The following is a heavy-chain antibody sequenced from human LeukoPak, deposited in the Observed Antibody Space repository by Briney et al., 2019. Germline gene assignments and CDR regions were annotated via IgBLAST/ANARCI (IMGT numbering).Heavy chain of an antibody. D-gene: IGHD5-24*01. CDR1: GFTFSNYA. V-gene: IGHV3-23*01. Sequence: GGSLRLSCAASGFTFSNYAMNWVRQAPGKGLEWVSSISAGGDLTYYAEPVKGRFTISRDQSKNTLFLQMNSLRAEDTAVYYCARGMGWLRYPKSYFDYWGQGILVTVSS. J-gene: IGHJ4*02. CDR2: ISAGGDLT. CDR3: ARGMGWLRYPKSYFDY.